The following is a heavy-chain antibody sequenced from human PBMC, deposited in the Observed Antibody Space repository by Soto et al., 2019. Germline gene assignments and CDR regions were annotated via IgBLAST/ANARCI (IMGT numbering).Heavy chain of an antibody. V-gene: IGHV3-23*01. J-gene: IGHJ6*02. Sequence: EVQLLESGGGLVQPGGSLRLSCAASGFTFSSYAMSWVRQAPGKGLEWVSVISGSGDSTYYAESVRGPFTISRDNSKNTLYLQMNSLRAEDTAVYYCAKDRDGAAAGPTKFYGMDVWGQGTTVTVSS. CDR2: ISGSGDST. CDR1: GFTFSSYA. D-gene: IGHD6-13*01. CDR3: AKDRDGAAAGPTKFYGMDV.